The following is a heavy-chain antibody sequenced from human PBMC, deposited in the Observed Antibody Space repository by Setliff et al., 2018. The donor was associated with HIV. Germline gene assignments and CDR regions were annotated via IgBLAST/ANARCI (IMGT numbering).Heavy chain of an antibody. J-gene: IGHJ4*02. CDR2: ITGSSDII. V-gene: IGHV3-48*01. D-gene: IGHD4-17*01. CDR1: GFNFSSHT. Sequence: PGGSLRLSCAASGFNFSSHTMNWIRQAPGKGLEWVAYITGSSDIIHYADSVQGRFTVSRDNAKNSLHLQMNSLRVEDTAVDYCATPLRTTTVTKGRWGQGRRFSVCS. CDR3: ATPLRTTTVTKGR.